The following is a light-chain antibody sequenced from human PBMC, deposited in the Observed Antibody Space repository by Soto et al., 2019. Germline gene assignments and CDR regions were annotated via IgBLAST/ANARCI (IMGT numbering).Light chain of an antibody. V-gene: IGKV1-39*01. CDR2: AAS. Sequence: DIQMTQSPSSLSASVGDRVTITCRASQSISRYLSWYEQKPGKPPKLLIYAASSLQGGVPSRFSGSGSGTDFTLTISTLQPEDFATYYCQHRATWPPSVTFGGGT. CDR3: QHRATWPPSVT. CDR1: QSISRY. J-gene: IGKJ4*01.